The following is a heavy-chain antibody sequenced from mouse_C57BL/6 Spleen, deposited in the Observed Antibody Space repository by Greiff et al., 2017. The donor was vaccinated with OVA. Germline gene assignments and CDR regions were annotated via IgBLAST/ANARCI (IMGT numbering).Heavy chain of an antibody. V-gene: IGHV1-42*01. CDR3: ARGTYSNWFAY. J-gene: IGHJ3*01. CDR1: GYSFTGYY. D-gene: IGHD2-5*01. CDR2: IKPSTGGT. Sequence: VQLQQSGPELVKPGASVKISCKASGYSFTGYYMNWVKQSPEKSLEWIGEIKPSTGGTTYNQKFKAKATLTVDKSSSTAYMQLKSLTSEDSAVYYCARGTYSNWFAYWGQGTLVTVSA.